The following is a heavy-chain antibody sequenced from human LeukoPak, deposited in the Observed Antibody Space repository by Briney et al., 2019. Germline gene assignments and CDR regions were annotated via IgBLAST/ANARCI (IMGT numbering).Heavy chain of an antibody. Sequence: PGGSLRLSCAASGFTFSSYTMHWVRQVPGKGLVWVSRINPGGSSTAYADSVKGRFTISRDNAKNTLYLQMDSLRAEDTAIYYCARSNQADDYWGQGTLVTVSS. J-gene: IGHJ4*02. V-gene: IGHV3-74*01. CDR2: INPGGSST. CDR1: GFTFSSYT. D-gene: IGHD1-14*01. CDR3: ARSNQADDY.